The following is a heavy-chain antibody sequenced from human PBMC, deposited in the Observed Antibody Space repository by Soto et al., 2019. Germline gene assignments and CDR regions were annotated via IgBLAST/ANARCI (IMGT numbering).Heavy chain of an antibody. CDR2: IYNSGST. D-gene: IGHD1-26*01. J-gene: IGHJ4*02. CDR1: GASVSNNYYY. V-gene: IGHV4-30-4*01. CDR3: ARGPSGDKVDY. Sequence: QVQLQESGPGLVEPSQTLSLTCTASGASVSNNYYYWSWIRQPPGRGLEWIGHIYNSGSTYSNPSLKSRVIVSLDTSKNKYSLKLSSVTVADTAVYYCARGPSGDKVDYWGQGTLVTVSS.